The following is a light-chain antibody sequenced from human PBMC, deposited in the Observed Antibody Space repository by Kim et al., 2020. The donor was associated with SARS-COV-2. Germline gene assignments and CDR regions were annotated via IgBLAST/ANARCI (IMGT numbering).Light chain of an antibody. CDR1: QSISSY. V-gene: IGKV1-39*01. CDR3: QQSYSTPIS. CDR2: AAS. Sequence: SASAGDRVTITCRASQSISSYLNWYQQKPGKAPKLLIYAASSLQSGVPSRFSGSGSGTDFTLTISSLQPEDFATYYCQQSYSTPISFGQGTKLEI. J-gene: IGKJ2*03.